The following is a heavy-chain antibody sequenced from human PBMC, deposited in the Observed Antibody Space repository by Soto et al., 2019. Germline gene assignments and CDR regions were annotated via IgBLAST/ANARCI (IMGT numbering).Heavy chain of an antibody. CDR2: VHPSGSS. V-gene: IGHV4-34*01. CDR3: ARGKPRGYRSGPRNFFYYGLDV. Sequence: SETLSLTFAVFRASLFDPYWAGIRQCPDKGLEWIGEVHPSGSSDYNPSLKTRLNLSLATSKNQFSLKVASVTAADTAVYFCARGKPRGYRSGPRNFFYYGLDVWGPGTTVT. J-gene: IGHJ6*02. D-gene: IGHD5-18*01. CDR1: RASLFDPY.